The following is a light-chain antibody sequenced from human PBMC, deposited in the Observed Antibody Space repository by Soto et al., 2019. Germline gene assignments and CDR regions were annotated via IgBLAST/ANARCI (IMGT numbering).Light chain of an antibody. CDR1: QSVSSD. CDR2: GAS. Sequence: EIVMTQSPATLSLSPGERATLSCRASQSVSSDLAWYQQKPGQAPSLLIYGASTRATGIPTRFSGSGSGTEFPLTISSLPSEDFAVYYCQQYNKWYSFGQGTKLEIK. CDR3: QQYNKWYS. J-gene: IGKJ2*03. V-gene: IGKV3-15*01.